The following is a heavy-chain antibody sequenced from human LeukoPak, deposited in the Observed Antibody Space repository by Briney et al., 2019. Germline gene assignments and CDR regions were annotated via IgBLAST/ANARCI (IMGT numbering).Heavy chain of an antibody. D-gene: IGHD6-19*01. V-gene: IGHV4-4*07. Sequence: SETLSLTCTVSGGSISSYYWNWIRQSAGRGLEWIGRFYTGGSTNYNPSLKSRVTMSVDTSKNQFSLKLTSVIAADTAVYYCARQLRGEAVAGHLQPFDYWGQGTLVTVSS. CDR2: FYTGGST. CDR3: ARQLRGEAVAGHLQPFDY. CDR1: GGSISSYY. J-gene: IGHJ4*02.